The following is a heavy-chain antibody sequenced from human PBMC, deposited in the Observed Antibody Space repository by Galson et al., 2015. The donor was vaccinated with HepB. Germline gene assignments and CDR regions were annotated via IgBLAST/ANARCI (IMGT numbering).Heavy chain of an antibody. J-gene: IGHJ6*03. CDR1: GFTFSSYG. CDR3: AKDKRGIFGVVIIQYYYYYYMVV. D-gene: IGHD3-3*01. Sequence: SLRLSCADSGFTFSSYGMHWVRQAPGKGLEWVAVISYDGSNKYYADSVKGRFTISRDNSKNTLYLQMNSLRAEDTAVYYCAKDKRGIFGVVIIQYYYYYYMVVWVKGTTVTVSS. V-gene: IGHV3-30*18. CDR2: ISYDGSNK.